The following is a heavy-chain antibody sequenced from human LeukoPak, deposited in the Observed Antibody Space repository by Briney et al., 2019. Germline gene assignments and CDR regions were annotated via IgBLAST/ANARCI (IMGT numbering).Heavy chain of an antibody. Sequence: LPGGSLRLSCVASGFIFSDHYMDWVRQAPEKGLEWVGRIRNRARSYTTEYAASVKGRFTISRDDSKNTLYLQMNSLKTEDTAVYYCTTDLLLRWSPYYMDVWGKGTTVTISS. V-gene: IGHV3-72*01. CDR2: IRNRARSYTT. J-gene: IGHJ6*03. D-gene: IGHD4-23*01. CDR1: GFIFSDHY. CDR3: TTDLLLRWSPYYMDV.